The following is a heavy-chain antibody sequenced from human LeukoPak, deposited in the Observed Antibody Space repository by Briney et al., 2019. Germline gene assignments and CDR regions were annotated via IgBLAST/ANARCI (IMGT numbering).Heavy chain of an antibody. CDR3: ARDRGPLLTFFEWSYDALDF. V-gene: IGHV3-33*01. J-gene: IGHJ3*01. Sequence: PGGSLRLSCAASGFNLSKYGMDWVREGPGKGGEWVAVIWYDGRKRLYAYSVKGRVTISTDNSRNTLSLQINTLTVEYTAVYYCARDRGPLLTFFEWSYDALDFWGQGTAVTVSS. D-gene: IGHD3-3*02. CDR2: IWYDGRKR. CDR1: GFNLSKYG.